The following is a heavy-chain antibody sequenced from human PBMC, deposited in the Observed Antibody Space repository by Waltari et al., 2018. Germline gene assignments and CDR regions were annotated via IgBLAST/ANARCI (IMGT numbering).Heavy chain of an antibody. D-gene: IGHD1-26*01. J-gene: IGHJ4*02. Sequence: QVQLQQSGPGLVKPSQTLSLTCAIPGDSVSTNSGAWNWIRQSPSRGLEWLGRTYYRSKWFYDYAGSLKGRITINPDTSNNQFSLQLNSVTPEDTALYYCARGRGSYVLDYWGQGTLVTVSS. CDR2: TYYRSKWFY. CDR3: ARGRGSYVLDY. V-gene: IGHV6-1*01. CDR1: GDSVSTNSGA.